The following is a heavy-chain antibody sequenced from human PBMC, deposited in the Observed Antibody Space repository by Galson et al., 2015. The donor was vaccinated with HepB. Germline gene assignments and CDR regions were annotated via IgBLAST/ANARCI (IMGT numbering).Heavy chain of an antibody. J-gene: IGHJ4*02. Sequence: SLRLSCAASRFIFSNYGMHWVCQAPGKGLEWVAAITYDGSDKYYADSVKGRFTVPRDNSNNTLYLEMNSLRAEDTALYYCTNGKPPSIMRTSTGDFDFWGQGTLVTVSS. CDR2: ITYDGSDK. CDR1: RFIFSNYG. CDR3: TNGKPPSIMRTSTGDFDF. V-gene: IGHV3-30*18. D-gene: IGHD1-26*01.